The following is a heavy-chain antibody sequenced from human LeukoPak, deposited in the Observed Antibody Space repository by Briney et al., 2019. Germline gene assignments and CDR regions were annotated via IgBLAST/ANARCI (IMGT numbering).Heavy chain of an antibody. V-gene: IGHV3-30*02. J-gene: IGHJ4*02. Sequence: PGGSLRLSCAASGFTFSSYAMSWVRQAPGKGLEWVSYIRYDGNNKYYGDSVKGRLTVSRDNSKNTLYLQMNSLRVEDTAVYYCARTYNPDYWGQGTLVTVSS. CDR1: GFTFSSYA. CDR3: ARTYNPDY. CDR2: IRYDGNNK. D-gene: IGHD1-14*01.